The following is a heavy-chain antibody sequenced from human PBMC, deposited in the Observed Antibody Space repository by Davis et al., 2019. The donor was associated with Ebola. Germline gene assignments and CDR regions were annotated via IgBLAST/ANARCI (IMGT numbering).Heavy chain of an antibody. CDR2: INHSGST. CDR1: GGSISSYY. D-gene: IGHD3-10*01. CDR3: ARSITMVRGVIPWFDP. J-gene: IGHJ5*02. Sequence: SETLSLTCTVSGGSISSYYWSWIRQPPGKGLEWIGEINHSGSTKYNPSLKSRVTIAVDTSKNQFSLKLNSVTAADTAVYYCARSITMVRGVIPWFDPWGQGTLVTVS. V-gene: IGHV4-34*01.